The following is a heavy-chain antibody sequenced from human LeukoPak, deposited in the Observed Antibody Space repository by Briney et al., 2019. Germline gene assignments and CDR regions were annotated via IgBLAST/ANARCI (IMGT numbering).Heavy chain of an antibody. Sequence: SGGSLRLSCAASGFTFSSYSMNWVRQAPGKGLEWVSSISSSSSYIYYADSVKGRFTISRDNAKNSLYLQMNSLRAEDTAVYYCAQGGLYDDVWGSYRINAFDIWGQGTMVTVSS. CDR3: AQGGLYDDVWGSYRINAFDI. CDR2: ISSSSSYI. V-gene: IGHV3-21*01. J-gene: IGHJ3*02. CDR1: GFTFSSYS. D-gene: IGHD3-16*02.